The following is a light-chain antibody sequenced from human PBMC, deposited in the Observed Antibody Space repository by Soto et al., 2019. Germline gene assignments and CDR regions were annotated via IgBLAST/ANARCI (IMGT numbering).Light chain of an antibody. Sequence: EIVMTQSPATLSVSPGERATLSCRASQTVTSSLAWYQQKPGQAPRLLIYGASTRATGIPARFSGSGSGTEFTLTISSLQSEDFAVYYCQQYDKWPPLTFGGGTKVEIK. V-gene: IGKV3-15*01. J-gene: IGKJ4*01. CDR1: QTVTSS. CDR3: QQYDKWPPLT. CDR2: GAS.